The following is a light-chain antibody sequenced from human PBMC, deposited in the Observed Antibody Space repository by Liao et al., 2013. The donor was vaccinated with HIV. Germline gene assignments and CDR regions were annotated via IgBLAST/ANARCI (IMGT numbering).Light chain of an antibody. CDR1: NIGSKS. J-gene: IGLJ3*02. CDR2: YDR. CDR3: QAWDSSTAV. Sequence: SYELTQPPSVSVAPGETARITCGGNNIGSKSVHWYQQKPGQAPVLLIYYDRARPSGIPERFSGSNSGNTATLTISGTQALDEADYYCQAWDSSTAVFGGGTKLTVL. V-gene: IGLV3-21*01.